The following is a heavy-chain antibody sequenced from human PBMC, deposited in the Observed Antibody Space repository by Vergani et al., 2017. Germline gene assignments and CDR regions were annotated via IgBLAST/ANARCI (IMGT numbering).Heavy chain of an antibody. CDR1: GGSISSYY. V-gene: IGHV4-4*07. D-gene: IGHD3-3*01. CDR2: IYYSGST. Sequence: QVQLQESGPGLVKPSETLSLTCTVSGGSISSYYWSWIRQPAGKGLEWIGRIYYSGSTNYNPSLKSRVTISVDTSKNQFSLKLSSVTAADTAVYYCARMSPIYYDFWSGARFDAFDIWGQGTMVTVSS. J-gene: IGHJ3*02. CDR3: ARMSPIYYDFWSGARFDAFDI.